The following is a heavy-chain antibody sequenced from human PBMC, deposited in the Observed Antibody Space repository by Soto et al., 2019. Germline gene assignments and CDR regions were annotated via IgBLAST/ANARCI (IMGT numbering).Heavy chain of an antibody. V-gene: IGHV1-69*12. CDR3: AREGLVLVPTTVNSDYYYYAMDV. J-gene: IGHJ6*02. D-gene: IGHD2-2*01. CDR1: GDTFSTYT. CDR2: IIPRSATS. Sequence: QVQLVQSGAEVKKPGSSVKVSCKASGDTFSTYTITWMRQAPGQGLEWMGGIIPRSATSNYAQKFQGRVTITADESTSXAXIXLCXLRSEDTAVYYCAREGLVLVPTTVNSDYYYYAMDVWGQGTTVTVSS.